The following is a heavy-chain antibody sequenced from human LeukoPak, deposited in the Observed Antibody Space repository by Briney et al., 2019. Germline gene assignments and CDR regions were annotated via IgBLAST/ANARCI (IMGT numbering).Heavy chain of an antibody. CDR3: AKMGPVTMVRGVTPAYFDY. Sequence: GGSLRLSCAASGFTFSSYAMNWVRQAPGKGLEWVSGISPGGGPTYYADSVKGRFTISRDDSKNTLYLQMNSLRAEDTAVYYCAKMGPVTMVRGVTPAYFDYWGQGTLVTVSS. D-gene: IGHD3-10*01. CDR1: GFTFSSYA. J-gene: IGHJ4*02. V-gene: IGHV3-23*01. CDR2: ISPGGGPT.